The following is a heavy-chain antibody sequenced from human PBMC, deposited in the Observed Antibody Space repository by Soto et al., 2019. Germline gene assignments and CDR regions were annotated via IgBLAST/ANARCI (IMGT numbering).Heavy chain of an antibody. CDR2: ISHDGANK. CDR1: TFVFSVYS. V-gene: IGHV3-30-3*01. J-gene: IGHJ4*02. CDR3: ARDKDQYEFWGGTLAS. Sequence: QVQLVESGGGVVQPERSLRLSCTTSTFVFSVYSLHWVRQAPGKGLEWVALISHDGANKYYADSVKGRFTISRDNSKDTVYLQMNSLRPADTAVYFCARDKDQYEFWGGTLASWGQGTLVTVSA. D-gene: IGHD3-3*01.